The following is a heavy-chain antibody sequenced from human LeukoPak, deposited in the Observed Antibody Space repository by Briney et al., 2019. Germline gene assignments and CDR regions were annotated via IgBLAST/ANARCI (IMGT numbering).Heavy chain of an antibody. V-gene: IGHV1-24*01. Sequence: ASVKVSCKVSGYTLTELSMHWVRQAPGKGLEWMGGFDPEDGETIYAQKFQGRVTMTEDTSTDTAYMELSSLRSEDTAVYYCATETGRVVPARAWGQGTLVTVSS. CDR1: GYTLTELS. CDR2: FDPEDGET. D-gene: IGHD2-2*01. CDR3: ATETGRVVPARA. J-gene: IGHJ5*02.